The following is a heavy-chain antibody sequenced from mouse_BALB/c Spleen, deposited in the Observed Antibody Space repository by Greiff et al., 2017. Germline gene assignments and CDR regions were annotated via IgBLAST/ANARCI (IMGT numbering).Heavy chain of an antibody. CDR2: IRNKANGYTT. J-gene: IGHJ4*01. CDR1: GFTFTDYY. CDR3: ARELWVGYYAMDY. V-gene: IGHV7-3*02. D-gene: IGHD1-1*02. Sequence: EVQLVESGGGLVQPGGSLRLSCATSGFTFTDYYMSWVRQPPGKALEWLGFIRNKANGYTTEYSASVKGRFTISRDNSQSILYLQMNTLRAEDSATYYGARELWVGYYAMDYWGQGTSVTVSS.